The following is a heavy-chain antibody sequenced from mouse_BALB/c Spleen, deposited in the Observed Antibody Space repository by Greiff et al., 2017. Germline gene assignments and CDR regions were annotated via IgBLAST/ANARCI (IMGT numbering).Heavy chain of an antibody. CDR3: ARDWDDAMDC. J-gene: IGHJ4*01. D-gene: IGHD4-1*01. V-gene: IGHV1-54*01. CDR1: GYAFTNYL. Sequence: VQLQQSGAELVRPGTSVKVSCKASGYAFTNYLIEWVKQRPGQGLEWIGVINPGSGGTNYNEKFKGKATLTADKSSSTAYMQLSSLTSDYSAVYFCARDWDDAMDCWGQGTSVTVSS. CDR2: INPGSGGT.